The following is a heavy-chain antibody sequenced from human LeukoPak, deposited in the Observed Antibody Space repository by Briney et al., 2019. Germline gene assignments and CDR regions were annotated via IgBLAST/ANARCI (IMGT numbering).Heavy chain of an antibody. CDR3: ARALRGSGYYYYYYMDV. J-gene: IGHJ6*03. Sequence: SETLSLTCAVYGGSFSGYYWSWIRQPPGKGLEWIGEINHSGSTNYNPSLKSRVTISVDTSKNQFSLKLSSVTAADTAVYYYARALRGSGYYYYYYMDVWGKGTTVTVSS. D-gene: IGHD3-10*01. CDR1: GGSFSGYY. V-gene: IGHV4-34*01. CDR2: INHSGST.